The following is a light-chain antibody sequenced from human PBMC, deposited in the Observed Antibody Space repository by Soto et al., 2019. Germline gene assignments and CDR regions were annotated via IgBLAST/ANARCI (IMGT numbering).Light chain of an antibody. Sequence: QSALTQPASVSGSPGQSITISCTGTSSDVGGYNYVSWYQQHPGKAPKLMIYDVSNRPSGVSTRFSGSKSGNTASLTISGLQAEDDADYYCSSYTSSSTRVFGGGTKLTVL. CDR3: SSYTSSSTRV. V-gene: IGLV2-14*03. CDR1: SSDVGGYNY. CDR2: DVS. J-gene: IGLJ2*01.